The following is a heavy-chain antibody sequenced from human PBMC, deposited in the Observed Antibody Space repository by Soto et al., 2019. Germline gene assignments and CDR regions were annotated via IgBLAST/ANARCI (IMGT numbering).Heavy chain of an antibody. J-gene: IGHJ5*02. CDR1: GGTFSSYA. Sequence: QVQLVQSGAEVKKPGSSVKVSCKASGGTFSSYAISWVRQAPGQGLEWMGGIIPIFGTANYAQKFQGRVTITADESTSTAYMELSSLRSEDTAVYYCARARGYCSGGSCYKWGWFAPWGQGTLVTVST. CDR2: IIPIFGTA. D-gene: IGHD2-15*01. V-gene: IGHV1-69*01. CDR3: ARARGYCSGGSCYKWGWFAP.